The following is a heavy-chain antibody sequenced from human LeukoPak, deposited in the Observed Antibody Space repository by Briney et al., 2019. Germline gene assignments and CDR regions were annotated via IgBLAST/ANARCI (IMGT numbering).Heavy chain of an antibody. CDR3: AGEYYYDSSGYYGY. CDR1: GFTVSSNY. V-gene: IGHV3-53*01. D-gene: IGHD3-22*01. Sequence: PGGSLRLSCAASGFTVSSNYMSWVRQAPGKGLEWVSVIYSGGSTYYADSVKGRFTISRDNSKNTLYLQMNSLRAEDTAVYYCAGEYYYDSSGYYGYWGQGTPVTVSS. CDR2: IYSGGST. J-gene: IGHJ4*02.